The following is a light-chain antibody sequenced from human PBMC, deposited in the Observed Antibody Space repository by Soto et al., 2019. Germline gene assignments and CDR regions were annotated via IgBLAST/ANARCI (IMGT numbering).Light chain of an antibody. V-gene: IGLV2-23*01. J-gene: IGLJ2*01. CDR3: CSYAGRSTWDVV. Sequence: QSALTQPASLSGSPGQSITISCTGTSSDVGGSGLVSWYQFHPGKAPKLLISEGFKRPSGISNRFSGSKSGSTASLTISGLQAEDEADYYCCSYAGRSTWDVVFGGGTKLTVL. CDR1: SSDVGGSGL. CDR2: EGF.